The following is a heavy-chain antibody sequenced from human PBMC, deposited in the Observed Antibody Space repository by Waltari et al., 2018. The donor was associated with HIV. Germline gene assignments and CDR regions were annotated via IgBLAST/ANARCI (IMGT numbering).Heavy chain of an antibody. CDR2: ISGSGSHT. CDR1: GVTFRSHA. D-gene: IGHD5-12*01. Sequence: EVQLVQSGGGLVQPGGSLRLSCEASGVTFRSHAMRWVRQAPGNGLEWVSTISGSGSHTYNADSAKGRFTISRDNAENKLFLQMSRLRVEDSALYYCAKDFDTSGLPYVVIDSWGQGTLVTVSS. V-gene: IGHV3-23*04. CDR3: AKDFDTSGLPYVVIDS. J-gene: IGHJ4*02.